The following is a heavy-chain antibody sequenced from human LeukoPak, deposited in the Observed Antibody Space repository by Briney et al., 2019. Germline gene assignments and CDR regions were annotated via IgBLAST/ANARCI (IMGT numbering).Heavy chain of an antibody. CDR1: GFTFSSYG. CDR2: ISYDGSNK. D-gene: IGHD2-2*01. Sequence: GGSLRLSCAASGFTFSSYGMHWVRQAPGKGLEWLAVISYDGSNKYYADSVKGRFTISRDNSKNTLYLQMNSLRAEDTAVYYCAKGRYCSSTSCGYYGMDVWGKGTTVTVSS. CDR3: AKGRYCSSTSCGYYGMDV. J-gene: IGHJ6*04. V-gene: IGHV3-30*18.